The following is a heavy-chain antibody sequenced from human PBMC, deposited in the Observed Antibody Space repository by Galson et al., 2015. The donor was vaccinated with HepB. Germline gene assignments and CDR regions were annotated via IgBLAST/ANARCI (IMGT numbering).Heavy chain of an antibody. CDR2: ISFDGSKK. D-gene: IGHD3-3*01. CDR1: GFSFSSYA. V-gene: IGHV3-30*04. CDR3: ARDPYDFWSGFYLHYFDF. Sequence: SLRLSCAASGFSFSSYAMHWVRQAPGKGLEWVAVISFDGSKKDYEDSVKGRFTISRDTSKRTLYLHMNSLRAEDTAVYYCARDPYDFWSGFYLHYFDFWGQGTLVTVSS. J-gene: IGHJ4*02.